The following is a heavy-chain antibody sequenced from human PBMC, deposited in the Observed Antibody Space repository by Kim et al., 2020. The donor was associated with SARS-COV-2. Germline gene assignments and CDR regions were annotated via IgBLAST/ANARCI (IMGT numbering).Heavy chain of an antibody. J-gene: IGHJ5*02. CDR3: GGGALEIFGVVGGFDP. CDR1: GVSISSYY. Sequence: SETLSLTCTVSGVSISSYYWSWIRQPPGKGLEWIGYIYCSGSTNYNASLKSRVTISVDTAKNQFPLQLSSVTAADTAVYYCGGGALEIFGVVGGFDPWGQGTLVTVSS. CDR2: IYCSGST. D-gene: IGHD3-3*01. V-gene: IGHV4-59*13.